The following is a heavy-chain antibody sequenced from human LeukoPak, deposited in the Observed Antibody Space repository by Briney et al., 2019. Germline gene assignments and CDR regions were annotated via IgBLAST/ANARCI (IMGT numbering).Heavy chain of an antibody. CDR1: GDSFSSHY. V-gene: IGHV4-59*11. CDR2: ISYRGST. Sequence: PSETLSLTCTVSGDSFSSHYWTWMRQSPGKGLEWIGYISYRGSTNYNPSLKRRLTISIDTSKNQFSLKLSSVTAADTTVYYCARDLVTVTKGFDIWGQGTMVSVTS. J-gene: IGHJ3*02. CDR3: ARDLVTVTKGFDI. D-gene: IGHD4-17*01.